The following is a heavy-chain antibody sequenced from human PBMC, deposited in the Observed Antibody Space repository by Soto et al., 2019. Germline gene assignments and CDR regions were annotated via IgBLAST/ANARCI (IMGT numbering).Heavy chain of an antibody. CDR1: GSTFRSYA. CDR3: AKSVVVAAHFDY. D-gene: IGHD2-15*01. Sequence: EVQLLESGGVCVQSGGPLRLPCAASGSTFRSYAMSCIRQAPAKGLGWVSAISGSGGSTYYADSVKARFTISRDESKNTLYLQMNSRRAEDTAVYYCAKSVVVAAHFDYWGRGTLVTVCS. J-gene: IGHJ4*02. CDR2: ISGSGGST. V-gene: IGHV3-23*01.